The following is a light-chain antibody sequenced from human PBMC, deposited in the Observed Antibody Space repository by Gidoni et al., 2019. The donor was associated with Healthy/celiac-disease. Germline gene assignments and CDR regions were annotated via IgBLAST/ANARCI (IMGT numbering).Light chain of an antibody. J-gene: IGKJ5*01. CDR2: AAS. CDR1: QSISSY. V-gene: IGKV1-39*01. CDR3: QQSYSTPLIT. Sequence: DIQMTQSPSSLSASGGDRVTITCRASQSISSYLNWYQQKPGKAPKLLIYAASSLQSGVPSRFSGSRSGTDFTLTISSLQPEDFATYYCQQSYSTPLITFGQGTRLEIK.